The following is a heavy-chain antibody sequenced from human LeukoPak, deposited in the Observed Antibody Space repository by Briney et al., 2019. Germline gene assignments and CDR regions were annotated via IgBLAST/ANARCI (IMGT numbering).Heavy chain of an antibody. J-gene: IGHJ4*02. D-gene: IGHD2-15*01. CDR3: ARDQGYCSAGSCYHFDC. Sequence: SQTLSLTCAISGDSVSSNSAAWNWIRQSPSRGPEWLGRTYYRSKWYNDYAVSVKSRITINPDTSKNQFSLQLNSVTPEDTAVYYCARDQGYCSAGSCYHFDCWGQGTLVTVSS. CDR1: GDSVSSNSAA. V-gene: IGHV6-1*01. CDR2: TYYRSKWYN.